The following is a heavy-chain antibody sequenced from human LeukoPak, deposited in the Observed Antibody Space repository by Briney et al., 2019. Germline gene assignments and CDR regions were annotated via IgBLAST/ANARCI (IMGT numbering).Heavy chain of an antibody. CDR3: ALGIVGATIECCAFDI. J-gene: IGHJ3*02. V-gene: IGHV4-30-4*08. CDR2: IYYSGST. D-gene: IGHD1-26*01. Sequence: PSQTLSLTCTVSGGSISSGDYYWSWIRQPPGKGLEWIGYIYYSGSTYYNPSLKSRVTISVDTSKNQFSLKLSSVTAADTAVYYCALGIVGATIECCAFDIWGQGTMVTVSS. CDR1: GGSISSGDYY.